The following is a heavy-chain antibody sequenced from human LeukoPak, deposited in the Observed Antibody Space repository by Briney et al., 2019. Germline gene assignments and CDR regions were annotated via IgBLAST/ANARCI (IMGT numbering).Heavy chain of an antibody. CDR2: INHSGTT. V-gene: IGHV4-34*01. Sequence: PSETLSLTCAVYGGSFSDHYWNWIRQPSGKGLEWNGEINHSGTTNYNASLKSRVTISVDTSKNHFSLKLNSMTAADTAVYYCARKAPHYSYGLRAIDYWGQGNLVTVSS. CDR1: GGSFSDHY. D-gene: IGHD5-18*01. J-gene: IGHJ4*02. CDR3: ARKAPHYSYGLRAIDY.